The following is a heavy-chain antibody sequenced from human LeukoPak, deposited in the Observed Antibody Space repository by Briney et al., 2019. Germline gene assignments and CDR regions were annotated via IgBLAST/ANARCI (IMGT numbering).Heavy chain of an antibody. CDR3: ATGPYCSSTSCYSGGSGMDV. J-gene: IGHJ6*02. CDR1: GYTLTELS. CDR2: FDPEDGET. V-gene: IGHV1-24*01. D-gene: IGHD2-2*01. Sequence: ASVKVSCKVSGYTLTELSMHWVRQAPGKGLEWRGGFDPEDGETIYAQKFQGRVTMTEDTSTDTAYMELSSLRSEDTAVYYCATGPYCSSTSCYSGGSGMDVWGQGTTVTVSS.